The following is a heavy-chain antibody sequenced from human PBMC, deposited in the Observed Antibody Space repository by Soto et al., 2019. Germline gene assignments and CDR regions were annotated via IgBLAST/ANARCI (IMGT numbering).Heavy chain of an antibody. CDR2: IYYGGST. J-gene: IGHJ4*02. V-gene: IGHV4-61*05. CDR3: AKNWNWGSLVH. Sequence: SSETLSLTCTVSGGSISSSSYYWSWIRQSPGKGLEWIGFIYYGGSTNYNPSLKSRVTISVDTPKNQFSLKLSSVTAADTAVYYCAKNWNWGSLVHWGQGTLVTVSS. D-gene: IGHD7-27*01. CDR1: GGSISSSSYY.